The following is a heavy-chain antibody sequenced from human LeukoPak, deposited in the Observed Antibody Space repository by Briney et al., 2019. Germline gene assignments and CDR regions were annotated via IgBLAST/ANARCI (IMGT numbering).Heavy chain of an antibody. CDR2: ITGRSDNT. D-gene: IGHD6-19*01. CDR3: AKGGWLDD. Sequence: PGGSLRLSCAASGFNFNKYDMTWARQAPGKGLERVSTITGRSDNTYYTDSVKGRFVTSRDNSKDTLYLQMNSLRAEDTALYYCAKGGWLDDLGQGALVTVSS. V-gene: IGHV3-23*01. CDR1: GFNFNKYD. J-gene: IGHJ4*02.